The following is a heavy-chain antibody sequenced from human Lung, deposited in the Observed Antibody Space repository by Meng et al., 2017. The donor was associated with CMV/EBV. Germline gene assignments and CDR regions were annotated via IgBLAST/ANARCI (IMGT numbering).Heavy chain of an antibody. CDR2: IYPGDSDT. CDR1: GYSFTTYW. V-gene: IGHV5-51*01. J-gene: IGHJ3*02. D-gene: IGHD2/OR15-2a*01. CDR3: ARPFIRRLIEAFDI. Sequence: KVSCKASGYSFTTYWIGWVRQMPGKGLEWMGIIYPGDSDTKYSPSFQGQVTISADKSISTAYLQWSSLKASDTAMYYCARPFIRRLIEAFDIWGQGTMVTVS.